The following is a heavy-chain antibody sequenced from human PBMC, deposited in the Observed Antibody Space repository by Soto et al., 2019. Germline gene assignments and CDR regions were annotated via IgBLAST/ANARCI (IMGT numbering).Heavy chain of an antibody. CDR2: IYYAGTT. Sequence: QVQLQESGPALVKPSETLSLRCTVSDGSLSPNYWSWIRQPPGKGLEWIGYIYYAGTTTYNPSLQSRVSISLDTSKNEVSLKLTSVTAADTAVYFCARLGAFYQAMDSWGQGTLVTVSS. CDR3: ARLGAFYQAMDS. D-gene: IGHD2-2*01. CDR1: DGSLSPNY. J-gene: IGHJ1*01. V-gene: IGHV4-59*08.